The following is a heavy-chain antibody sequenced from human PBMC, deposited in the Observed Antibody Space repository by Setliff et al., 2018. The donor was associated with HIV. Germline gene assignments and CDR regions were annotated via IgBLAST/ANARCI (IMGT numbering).Heavy chain of an antibody. V-gene: IGHV4-38-2*01. D-gene: IGHD4-4*01. CDR2: VHHDGST. J-gene: IGHJ4*02. CDR3: ARGLNSRLQDRT. CDR1: DYSVLNDNY. Sequence: SETLSLTCAVSDYSVLNDNYWGWIRQSPGKGLEWIGSVHHDGSTYYNPSLESRVTTTIDTSKNQLSLTLTSLTAADTAVYYCARGLNSRLQDRTWGQGTLVTVSS.